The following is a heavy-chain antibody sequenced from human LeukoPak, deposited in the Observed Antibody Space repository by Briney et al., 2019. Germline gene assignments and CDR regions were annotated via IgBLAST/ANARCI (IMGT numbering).Heavy chain of an antibody. Sequence: PGGSLRLSCTASGFTFRDYYVTWIRQAPGKGLEWVSSISSSSSYIYHADSVKGRFTISRDNAKNSLYLQMNSLKTEDTAVYYCTSGLSVRRSNNTPVDYWGQGTLVTVSS. CDR1: GFTFRDYY. CDR2: ISSSSSYI. J-gene: IGHJ4*02. V-gene: IGHV3-11*03. D-gene: IGHD1-1*01. CDR3: TSGLSVRRSNNTPVDY.